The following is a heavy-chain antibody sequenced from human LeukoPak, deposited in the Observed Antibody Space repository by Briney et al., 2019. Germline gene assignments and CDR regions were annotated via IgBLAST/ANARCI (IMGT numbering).Heavy chain of an antibody. CDR3: ARGGTFYYDSSGYSDY. Sequence: GASVKVSCKASGYTFTSYGISWVRQAPGQGLEWMGWISAYNGNTNYAQKLQGGVTMTTDTSTSTAYMELRSLRSVGTAVYYCARGGTFYYDSSGYSDYWGQGTLVTVSS. CDR1: GYTFTSYG. V-gene: IGHV1-18*01. D-gene: IGHD3-22*01. CDR2: ISAYNGNT. J-gene: IGHJ4*02.